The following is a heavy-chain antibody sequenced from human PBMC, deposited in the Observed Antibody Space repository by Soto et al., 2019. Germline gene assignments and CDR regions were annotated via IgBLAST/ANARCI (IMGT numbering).Heavy chain of an antibody. CDR3: ARARGYSGYFPEAAGSYYFDY. D-gene: IGHD5-12*01. Sequence: QVQLVQSGAEVKKPGSSVKVSCKASGGTFSSYAISWVRQAPGQVLEWMGGIIPIFGTANYAQKFQRRVTITANESTSTAYMELSSLRSEDTAVYYCARARGYSGYFPEAAGSYYFDYWGQGTLVTVSS. CDR1: GGTFSSYA. CDR2: IIPIFGTA. V-gene: IGHV1-69*01. J-gene: IGHJ4*02.